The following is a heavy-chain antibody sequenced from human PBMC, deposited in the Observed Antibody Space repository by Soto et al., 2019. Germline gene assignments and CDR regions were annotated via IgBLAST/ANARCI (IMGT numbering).Heavy chain of an antibody. V-gene: IGHV2-26*01. Sequence: QVTLKESGPVLVKPTETLTLTCTVSGFSLSNARMGVSWIRQPPGKALEWLAHIFSNDEKSYSTSLKSRLTISKDTSKRQVVLTMTNMDPVDTATYYCARSKKDYCDYGGSYYYMDVWGKGTTVTVSS. J-gene: IGHJ6*03. CDR3: ARSKKDYCDYGGSYYYMDV. CDR2: IFSNDEK. CDR1: GFSLSNARMG. D-gene: IGHD4-17*01.